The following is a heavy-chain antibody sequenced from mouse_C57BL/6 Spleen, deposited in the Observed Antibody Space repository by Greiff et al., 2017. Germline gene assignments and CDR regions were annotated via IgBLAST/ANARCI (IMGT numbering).Heavy chain of an antibody. V-gene: IGHV5-4*01. D-gene: IGHD1-1*01. J-gene: IGHJ2*01. CDR1: GFTFSSYA. CDR2: ISDGGSYT. CDR3: ARSSYGSSYPYYFDY. Sequence: EVQRVESGGGLVKPGGSLKLSCAASGFTFSSYAMSWVRQTPEKRLEWVATISDGGSYTYYPDNVKGRFTISRDNAKNHLYLQMSHLKSEDTAMYYCARSSYGSSYPYYFDYWGQGTTLTVSS.